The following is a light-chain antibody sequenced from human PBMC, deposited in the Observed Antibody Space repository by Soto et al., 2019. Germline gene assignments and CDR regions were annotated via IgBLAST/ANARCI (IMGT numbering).Light chain of an antibody. CDR1: SSDVGGYNY. V-gene: IGLV2-8*01. J-gene: IGLJ1*01. CDR2: KVS. Sequence: QSALTQPPSASGSPGQSVTISCTGTSSDVGGYNYVSWYQQHPGKAPKLMIYKVSKRPSGVPDRFSGSKSGNTASLTVSGLQAEDEADYYCSSYAGSNQGVFGTGTKLTVL. CDR3: SSYAGSNQGV.